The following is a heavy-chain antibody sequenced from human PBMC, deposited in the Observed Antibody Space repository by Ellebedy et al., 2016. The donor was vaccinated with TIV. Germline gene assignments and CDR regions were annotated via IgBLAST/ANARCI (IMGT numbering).Heavy chain of an antibody. D-gene: IGHD6-13*01. V-gene: IGHV3-7*01. CDR2: IKEDGSLK. CDR1: GFTFSSNW. CDR3: ARGGASSSRYWRN. J-gene: IGHJ4*02. Sequence: GESLKISCAASGFTFSSNWMSWVRQAPGKGLELVAKIKEDGSLKYYVDAVKGRFAISRDNAKYSLFLQMDSLGAEDTAVYYCARGGASSSRYWRNWGQGALVTVSS.